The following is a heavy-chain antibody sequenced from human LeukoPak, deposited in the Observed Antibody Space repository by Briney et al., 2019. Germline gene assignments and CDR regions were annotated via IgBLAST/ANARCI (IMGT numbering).Heavy chain of an antibody. V-gene: IGHV4-34*01. CDR2: INHSRST. D-gene: IGHD2-15*01. Sequence: SETLSLTCAVYGGSFSGYYWSWIRQPPGKGLEWIGEINHSRSTNYNPSLKSRVTISVDTSKNQFSLKLSSVTAADTAVYYCARGYCSGGSCYSGGIFDYWGQGTLVTVSS. CDR1: GGSFSGYY. J-gene: IGHJ4*02. CDR3: ARGYCSGGSCYSGGIFDY.